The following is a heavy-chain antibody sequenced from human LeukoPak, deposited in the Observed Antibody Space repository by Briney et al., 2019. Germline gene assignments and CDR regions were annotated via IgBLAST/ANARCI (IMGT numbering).Heavy chain of an antibody. D-gene: IGHD6-19*01. J-gene: IGHJ5*02. CDR3: ARDPTGSGWYPA. Sequence: SETLSLTCTVSGGSISSYYWSWIRQPAGKGLEWIGRIYTSGSINYNPSLKSRVTISVDTSKNQSPLKLSSVTAADTPVYYCARDPTGSGWYPAWGKGTLVPVPS. CDR2: IYTSGSI. CDR1: GGSISSYY. V-gene: IGHV4-4*07.